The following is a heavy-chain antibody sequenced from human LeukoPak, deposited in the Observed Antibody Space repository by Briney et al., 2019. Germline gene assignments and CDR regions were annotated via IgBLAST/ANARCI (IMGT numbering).Heavy chain of an antibody. V-gene: IGHV3-7*01. J-gene: IGHJ4*02. CDR3: ARASRYYYGSGTPRRALDY. CDR2: IKQDGSEK. Sequence: PGGSLRLPCAASGFTFSSYWMSWVRQAPGKGLEWVANIKQDGSEKYYVDSVKGRFTISRDNAKNSLYLQMNSLRAEDTAVYYCARASRYYYGSGTPRRALDYWGQGTLVTVSS. D-gene: IGHD3-10*01. CDR1: GFTFSSYW.